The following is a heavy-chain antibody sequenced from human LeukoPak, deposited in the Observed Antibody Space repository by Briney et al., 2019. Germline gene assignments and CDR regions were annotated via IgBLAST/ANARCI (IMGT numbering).Heavy chain of an antibody. D-gene: IGHD2-15*01. J-gene: IGHJ4*02. CDR1: GYTFTSYA. V-gene: IGHV7-4-1*02. Sequence: ASVKVSCKASGYTFTSYAINWVRQAPGQGLEWMGWINTNTGNPAYAQGFTGRFVFSLDTSVSTAYLQLSSLKAEDTAVYYCARNHPLGSCSGGHCYGDFWGQGTLVTVSS. CDR2: INTNTGNP. CDR3: ARNHPLGSCSGGHCYGDF.